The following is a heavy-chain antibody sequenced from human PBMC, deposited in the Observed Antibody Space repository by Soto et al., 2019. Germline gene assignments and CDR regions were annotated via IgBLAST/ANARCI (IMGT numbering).Heavy chain of an antibody. J-gene: IGHJ6*02. Sequence: GGSLRLSCAASGFSFTSYGMHWVRQAPGKGLEWVAVFWFDGSKKYYADSVKGRFSVSRDNAESTLYLEMNSLRVDDTAVYYCARELLYGSGSRNFHYYGMDVWGQGTPVTVSS. CDR2: FWFDGSKK. D-gene: IGHD3-10*01. CDR1: GFSFTSYG. CDR3: ARELLYGSGSRNFHYYGMDV. V-gene: IGHV3-33*01.